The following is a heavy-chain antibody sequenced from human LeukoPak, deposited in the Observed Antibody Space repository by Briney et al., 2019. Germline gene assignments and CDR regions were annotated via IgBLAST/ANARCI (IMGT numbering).Heavy chain of an antibody. CDR1: GYTFTTFA. CDR3: ARGSLASNGWYVLDY. J-gene: IGHJ4*02. Sequence: ASVKVSCKASGYTFTTFAIHWVRQAPGQRLEWMGWINAANGNAKYSQKFQGRVTITRDTSASTAYMEVSSLRSEDTAVYFCARGSLASNGWYVLDYWGQGTLVTVSS. CDR2: INAANGNA. D-gene: IGHD6-19*01. V-gene: IGHV1-3*01.